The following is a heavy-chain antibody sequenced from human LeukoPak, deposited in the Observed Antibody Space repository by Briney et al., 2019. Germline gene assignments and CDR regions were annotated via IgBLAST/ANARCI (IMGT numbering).Heavy chain of an antibody. CDR1: GGSISSYY. Sequence: SETLSLTCTVSGGSISSYYWSWIRQPPGKGLEWIGYIYYSGSTNYNPSLKSRVTISVDTSKNQFSLKLSSVTAADTAVYYCARGADDFWSGERYYFDYWGQGTLVTVSS. CDR3: ARGADDFWSGERYYFDY. D-gene: IGHD3-3*01. J-gene: IGHJ4*02. CDR2: IYYSGST. V-gene: IGHV4-59*08.